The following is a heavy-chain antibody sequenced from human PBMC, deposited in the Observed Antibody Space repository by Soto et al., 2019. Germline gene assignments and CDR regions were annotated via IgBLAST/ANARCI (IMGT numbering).Heavy chain of an antibody. CDR3: ARESLRGMYFGDNYFDY. CDR1: GFTFSSYA. D-gene: IGHD4-17*01. Sequence: GGSLRLSCAASGFTFSSYAMHWVHQAPGKGLEWVAVISYDGSNKYYADSVKGRFTISRDNSKNTLYLQMNSLRAEDTAVYYCARESLRGMYFGDNYFDYWGQGTLVTVSS. J-gene: IGHJ4*02. V-gene: IGHV3-30-3*01. CDR2: ISYDGSNK.